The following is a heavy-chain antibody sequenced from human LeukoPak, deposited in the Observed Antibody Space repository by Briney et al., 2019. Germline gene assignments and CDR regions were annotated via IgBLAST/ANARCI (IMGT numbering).Heavy chain of an antibody. CDR3: AREAYDFWSGSRVENWFDP. Sequence: SQTLSLTCTVSGGSISSGDYSWSWIRQPPGKGLEWIGYIYYSGSTNYNPSLKSRVTISVDTSKNQFSLKLSSVTAADTAVYYCAREAYDFWSGSRVENWFDPWGQGTLVTVSS. CDR2: IYYSGST. CDR1: GGSISSGDYS. D-gene: IGHD3-3*01. V-gene: IGHV4-30-4*01. J-gene: IGHJ5*02.